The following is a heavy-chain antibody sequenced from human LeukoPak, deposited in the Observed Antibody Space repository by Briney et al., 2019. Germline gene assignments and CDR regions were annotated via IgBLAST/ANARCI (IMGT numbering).Heavy chain of an antibody. Sequence: GGSLSLSCAAYEFIFISFTMRRDRQAPGKGLEGGSTINGSGGSTYYADSVKGRFTITRDKSKNAVYLQMNSLRAEDTAVYYCAKDRSCINEVCHGDFDYWGQGTLVTVSS. D-gene: IGHD2-8*01. J-gene: IGHJ4*02. CDR1: EFIFISFT. CDR2: INGSGGST. CDR3: AKDRSCINEVCHGDFDY. V-gene: IGHV3-23*01.